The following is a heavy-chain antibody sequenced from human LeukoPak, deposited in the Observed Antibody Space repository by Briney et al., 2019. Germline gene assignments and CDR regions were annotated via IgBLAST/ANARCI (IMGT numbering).Heavy chain of an antibody. CDR1: GFTFSSYA. CDR3: AKAGGYYYFDY. Sequence: GGSLRLSCAASGFTFSSYAMTWVRQAPGKGLEWVSGISGSGGSTYYADSVKGRFTIYRDNSENTLYLQMNSLRGEDTAVYHCAKAGGYYYFDYWGQGTLVTVSS. J-gene: IGHJ4*02. V-gene: IGHV3-23*01. D-gene: IGHD3-22*01. CDR2: ISGSGGST.